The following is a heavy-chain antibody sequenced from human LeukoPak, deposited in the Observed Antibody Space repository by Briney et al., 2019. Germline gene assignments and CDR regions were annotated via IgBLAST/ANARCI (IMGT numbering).Heavy chain of an antibody. CDR3: ATYGCPVDYYDSSGYDAFDI. D-gene: IGHD3-22*01. J-gene: IGHJ3*02. V-gene: IGHV1-24*01. Sequence: ASVKVSCKVSGYTLTELSMHWVRQAPGKGLEWMGGFDPEDGETIYAQKFQGRVTMTEDTSTDTAYMELSSLRSEDTAVYYCATYGCPVDYYDSSGYDAFDIWGQGTMVTVSS. CDR1: GYTLTELS. CDR2: FDPEDGET.